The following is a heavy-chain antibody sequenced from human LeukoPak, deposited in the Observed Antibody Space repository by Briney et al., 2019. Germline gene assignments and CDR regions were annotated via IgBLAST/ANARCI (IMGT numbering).Heavy chain of an antibody. Sequence: PGGSLRLSCTGSGFTFSTHAMTWVRQAPGKGPEWASSISGNGRTTYYSDSVRGRFTISRDNSRNTLYLQMNSLRAEDTAVYYCARFIGDFWSGLFYYYYGMDVWGQGTTVTVSS. CDR2: ISGNGRTT. D-gene: IGHD3-3*01. J-gene: IGHJ6*02. CDR1: GFTFSTHA. V-gene: IGHV3-23*01. CDR3: ARFIGDFWSGLFYYYYGMDV.